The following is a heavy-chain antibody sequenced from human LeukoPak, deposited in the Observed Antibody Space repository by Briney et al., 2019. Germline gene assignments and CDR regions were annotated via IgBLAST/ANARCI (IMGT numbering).Heavy chain of an antibody. V-gene: IGHV3-74*01. D-gene: IGHD5-18*01. J-gene: IGHJ4*02. CDR1: GFSFSNYW. Sequence: PGGSLRLSCAASGFSFSNYWMHWVRQVPGKGRVRVSRVDNDGSGTTYADSVKGRFTISRDNAKNTVYLQMNSLRAEDTAVYYCARSQRGYSYGEHWGQGTPVTVSS. CDR2: VDNDGSGT. CDR3: ARSQRGYSYGEH.